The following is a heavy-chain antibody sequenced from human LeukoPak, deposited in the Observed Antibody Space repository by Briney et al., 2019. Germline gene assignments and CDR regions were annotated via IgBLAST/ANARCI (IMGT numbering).Heavy chain of an antibody. CDR3: ARSPIVATILGAFDI. D-gene: IGHD5-12*01. Sequence: GGSLRLSCAASEFSVKYNYMTWVRQAPGKGLEWVSLLYSAGSTNYADSVKGRFTISRDNAKNSLYLQMNSLRAEDTAVYYCARSPIVATILGAFDIWGQGTMVTVSS. V-gene: IGHV3-53*01. CDR1: EFSVKYNY. CDR2: LYSAGST. J-gene: IGHJ3*02.